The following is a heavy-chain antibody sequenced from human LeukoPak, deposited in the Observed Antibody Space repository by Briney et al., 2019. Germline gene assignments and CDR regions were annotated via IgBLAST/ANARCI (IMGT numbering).Heavy chain of an antibody. Sequence: GGSLRLSCVASGFTFSSYAMSWVRQAPGKGLEWVSVISGNGGRTSYADSVKGRFTISRDNSKNTLYLQMNSLRAEDTAVYYCAKLAGWGQAPDYWGQGTLVTVSS. V-gene: IGHV3-23*01. CDR3: AKLAGWGQAPDY. J-gene: IGHJ4*02. D-gene: IGHD6-19*01. CDR1: GFTFSSYA. CDR2: ISGNGGRT.